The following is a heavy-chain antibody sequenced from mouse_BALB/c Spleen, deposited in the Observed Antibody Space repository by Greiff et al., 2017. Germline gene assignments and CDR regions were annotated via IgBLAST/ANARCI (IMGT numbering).Heavy chain of an antibody. J-gene: IGHJ2*01. CDR1: GFTFSSFG. CDR3: ARGGYYYGSSYDYFDY. CDR2: ISSGSSTI. Sequence: EVQLVESGGGLVQPGGSRKLSCAASGFTFSSFGMHWVRQAPEKGLEWVAYISSGSSTIYYADTVKGRFTISRDNPKNTLFLQMTSLRSEDTAMYYCARGGYYYGSSYDYFDYWGQGTTLTVSS. D-gene: IGHD1-1*01. V-gene: IGHV5-17*02.